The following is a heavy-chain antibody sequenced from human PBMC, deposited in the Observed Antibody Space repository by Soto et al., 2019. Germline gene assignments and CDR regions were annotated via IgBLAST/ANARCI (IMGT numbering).Heavy chain of an antibody. J-gene: IGHJ6*03. CDR1: GGSFSGYY. CDR2: INHSGST. Sequence: SETLSLTCAVYGGSFSGYYWSWIRQPPGKGLEWIGEINHSGSTNYNPSLKSRVTISVDTSKNQFSLKLSSATAADTAVYYCARGDCTNGVCPMDVWGKGTTVTVSS. V-gene: IGHV4-34*01. D-gene: IGHD2-8*01. CDR3: ARGDCTNGVCPMDV.